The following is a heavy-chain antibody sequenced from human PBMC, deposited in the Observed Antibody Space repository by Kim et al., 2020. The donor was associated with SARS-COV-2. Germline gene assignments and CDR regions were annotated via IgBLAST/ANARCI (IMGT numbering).Heavy chain of an antibody. Sequence: GGSLRLSCAVSGFTFKSFDMNWVRQAPGKGLEWVSGISDSGGTTYYANSVMGRFTISRDNSKNTLYLQMNRLRAEDTAVYYCAKEGLLEPWGQGTLVTVSS. D-gene: IGHD1-1*01. CDR2: ISDSGGTT. CDR3: AKEGLLEP. J-gene: IGHJ5*02. CDR1: GFTFKSFD. V-gene: IGHV3-23*01.